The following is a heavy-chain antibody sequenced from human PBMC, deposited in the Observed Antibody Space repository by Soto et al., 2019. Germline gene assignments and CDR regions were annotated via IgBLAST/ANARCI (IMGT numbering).Heavy chain of an antibody. CDR3: ARDLEFNQHGYNDY. V-gene: IGHV1-69*08. CDR2: IIPILGIA. D-gene: IGHD5-12*01. J-gene: IGHJ4*02. CDR1: GGTFSSYT. Sequence: QVQLVQSGAEVKKPGSSVKVSCKASGGTFSSYTISWVRQAPGQGLEWMGRIIPILGIANYAQKFQGRVTITADKSTSTAYMELSSLRSEDTAVYYCARDLEFNQHGYNDYWGQGTLVTVSS.